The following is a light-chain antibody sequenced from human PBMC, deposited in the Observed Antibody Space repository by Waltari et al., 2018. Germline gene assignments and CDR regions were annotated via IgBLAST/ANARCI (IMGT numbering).Light chain of an antibody. J-gene: IGKJ1*01. CDR2: TAS. Sequence: DIQMTQSPSTLSASIGDRVTITCRASPPINSWLAWYQQKPGKAPNLLIYTASSLQIGVPSRFSGSAAVTEFTLTISSLQPDDFATYYCQQYNSYPWTFGQGTKVEIK. V-gene: IGKV1-5*03. CDR1: PPINSW. CDR3: QQYNSYPWT.